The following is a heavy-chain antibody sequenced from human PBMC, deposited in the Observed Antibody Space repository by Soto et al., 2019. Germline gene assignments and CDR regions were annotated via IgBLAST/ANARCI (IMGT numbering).Heavy chain of an antibody. CDR1: GFTFSSYG. CDR2: ISYDGSNK. V-gene: IGHV3-30*18. Sequence: GGSLRLSCAASGFTFSSYGMHWVRQAPGKGLEWVAVISYDGSNKYYADSVKGRFTISRDNSKNTLYLQMNSLRAEDTAVYYCANKGRGGYYSDYWGQGTLVTVSS. D-gene: IGHD3-10*01. CDR3: ANKGRGGYYSDY. J-gene: IGHJ4*02.